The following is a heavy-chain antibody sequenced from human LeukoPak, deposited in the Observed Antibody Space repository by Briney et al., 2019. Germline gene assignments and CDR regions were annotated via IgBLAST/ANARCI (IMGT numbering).Heavy chain of an antibody. CDR2: INSDGSGT. V-gene: IGHV3-74*01. J-gene: IGHJ1*01. D-gene: IGHD2-21*02. CDR3: VRVGKCGGDCYWTDGYFQH. CDR1: GFTFNVRW. Sequence: GGSLRLSCVASGFTFNVRWMHWVRQAPGKGLVWVSRINSDGSGTSHADSVKGRFTISRDNAKNTLYLQMNSLRDEDTAVYYCVRVGKCGGDCYWTDGYFQHWGQGTLVTVSS.